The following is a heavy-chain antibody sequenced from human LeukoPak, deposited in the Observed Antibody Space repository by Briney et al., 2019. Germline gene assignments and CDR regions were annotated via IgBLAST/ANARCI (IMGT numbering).Heavy chain of an antibody. CDR2: ISWAGDTT. D-gene: IGHD4-11*01. CDR3: AKDSDYSNYYYMDV. CDR1: GFNFDDYT. Sequence: GGSLRLSCAASGFNFDDYTMHWVRQAPGKGLEWVSLISWAGDTTYYADSVKGRFTISRDNSKNSLYLQMNSLRTEDTALYYCAKDSDYSNYYYMDVWGRGTTVTVSS. J-gene: IGHJ6*03. V-gene: IGHV3-43*01.